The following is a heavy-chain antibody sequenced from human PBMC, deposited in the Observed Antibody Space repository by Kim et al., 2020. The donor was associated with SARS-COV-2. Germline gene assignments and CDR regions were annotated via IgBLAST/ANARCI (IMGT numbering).Heavy chain of an antibody. CDR1: GFTFSSYG. D-gene: IGHD6-13*01. CDR2: IWYDGSNK. CDR3: AGGGYSSSWYDY. V-gene: IGHV3-33*01. J-gene: IGHJ4*02. Sequence: GGSLRLSCAASGFTFSSYGMHWVRQAPGKGLEWVAVIWYDGSNKYYADSVKGRFTISRDNSKNTLYLKMNSLRAEDTAVYYWAGGGYSSSWYDYWGQGNL.